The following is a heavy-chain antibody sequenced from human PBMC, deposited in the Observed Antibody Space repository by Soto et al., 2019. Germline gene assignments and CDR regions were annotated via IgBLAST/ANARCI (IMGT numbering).Heavy chain of an antibody. CDR2: ISYDGSNK. D-gene: IGHD3-3*01. Sequence: QVQLVESGGGVVQPGRSLRLSCATSGFTFSSYAMHWVRQAPGKGLEWVAVISYDGSNKYYADSVKGRFTISRDNSKNTLYLQMNSLKPEDTAVYYCARDGEDVLRSIPGDAFDIWGQGTMVTLSS. CDR1: GFTFSSYA. CDR3: ARDGEDVLRSIPGDAFDI. V-gene: IGHV3-30-3*01. J-gene: IGHJ3*02.